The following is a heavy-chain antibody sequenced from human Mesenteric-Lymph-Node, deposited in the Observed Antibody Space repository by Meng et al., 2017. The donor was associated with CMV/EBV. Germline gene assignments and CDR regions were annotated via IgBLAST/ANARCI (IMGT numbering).Heavy chain of an antibody. CDR3: ARGFDSQTGDRFDY. Sequence: GSLRLSCTISGGSITSNYWSWIRQAPGKGLEWIGHFYESGSTNYNPSLKSRVSISLGTPNNQFSLRLKSVTAADTAVYYCARGFDSQTGDRFDYWGPGTLVTVSS. D-gene: IGHD7-27*01. CDR1: GGSITSNY. J-gene: IGHJ4*02. V-gene: IGHV4-59*01. CDR2: FYESGST.